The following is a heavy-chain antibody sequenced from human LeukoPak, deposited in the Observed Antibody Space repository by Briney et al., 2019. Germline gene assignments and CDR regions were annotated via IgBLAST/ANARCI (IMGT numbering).Heavy chain of an antibody. J-gene: IGHJ3*02. CDR2: IKQDGSET. CDR3: AKGTVTSPSGAFDI. Sequence: GGSLRLSCTASGFTFSWYWMTWVRQAPGKGLEWVANIKQDGSETYYVDSVKGRFSISRDNDKNSQYLKMNSLRAEDTAVYYCAKGTVTSPSGAFDIWGQGTMVTVSS. CDR1: GFTFSWYW. D-gene: IGHD4-11*01. V-gene: IGHV3-7*01.